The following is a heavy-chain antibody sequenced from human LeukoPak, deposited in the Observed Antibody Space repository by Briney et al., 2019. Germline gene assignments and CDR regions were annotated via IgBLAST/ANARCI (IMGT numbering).Heavy chain of an antibody. D-gene: IGHD6-19*01. CDR1: GGSFSGYY. J-gene: IGHJ4*02. Sequence: PSETLSLTCAVYGGSFSGYYWSWIRQPPGKGLEWIGEINHSGSTNYNPSLKSRVTISVDTSKNQFSLKLSSVTAADTAVYYCARGGRGWYFDYWGQGTLVTVSS. V-gene: IGHV4-34*01. CDR2: INHSGST. CDR3: ARGGRGWYFDY.